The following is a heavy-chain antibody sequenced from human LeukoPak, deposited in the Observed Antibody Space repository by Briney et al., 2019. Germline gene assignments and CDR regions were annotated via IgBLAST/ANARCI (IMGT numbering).Heavy chain of an antibody. CDR1: GFTFSTFA. V-gene: IGHV3-23*01. D-gene: IGHD1-1*01. CDR2: ISGSGGST. CDR3: AKEGPGNWNDFHAFDI. Sequence: TGGSLRLSCAASGFTFSTFAMSWVRQAPGKGLEWVSTISGSGGSTYFADSVKGRFTISRDNSKDTLFLQMNSLRAEDTAVYYRAKEGPGNWNDFHAFDIWGQGTMVTVSS. J-gene: IGHJ3*02.